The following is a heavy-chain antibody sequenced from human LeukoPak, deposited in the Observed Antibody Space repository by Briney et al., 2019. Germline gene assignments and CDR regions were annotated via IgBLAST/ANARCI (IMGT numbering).Heavy chain of an antibody. D-gene: IGHD3-22*01. V-gene: IGHV1-69-2*01. Sequence: ASVKVSCKVSGYTFTDYYMHWVQQAPGKGLEWMGLVDPEDGETIYAEKFQGRVTITADTSTDTAYMELSSLRSEDTAVYYCASRHMIVVARGAFDIWGQGTLVTVA. CDR3: ASRHMIVVARGAFDI. CDR2: VDPEDGET. J-gene: IGHJ3*02. CDR1: GYTFTDYY.